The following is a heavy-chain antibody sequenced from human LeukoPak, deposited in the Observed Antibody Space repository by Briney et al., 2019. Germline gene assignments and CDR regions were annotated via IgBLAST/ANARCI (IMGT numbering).Heavy chain of an antibody. Sequence: TSETLSLTCTVSGGSISSGGHYWTWIRQLPGKGLEWIGYIFYSGSTYYNPSLKSRVSISVDTSKNQFSLKLNSVTAADTAVYYCARLASDSRGWYHFDFWGQGTLVTVSS. J-gene: IGHJ4*02. V-gene: IGHV4-31*03. CDR1: GGSISSGGHY. CDR2: IFYSGST. D-gene: IGHD6-19*01. CDR3: ARLASDSRGWYHFDF.